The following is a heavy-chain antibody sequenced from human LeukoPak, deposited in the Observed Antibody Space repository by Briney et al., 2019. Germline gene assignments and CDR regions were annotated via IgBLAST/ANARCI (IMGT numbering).Heavy chain of an antibody. CDR3: ARGARTGYNLEPFDY. Sequence: SETLSLTCTVSGGSMSSYYWSWIRQPPGKGLEWIGYIYYSGSTKYNPSLKSRVTISVDTSKNQFSLKLSSVTAADTAVYYCARGARTGYNLEPFDYWGQGTLVTVSS. D-gene: IGHD5-24*01. CDR1: GGSMSSYY. CDR2: IYYSGST. J-gene: IGHJ4*02. V-gene: IGHV4-59*08.